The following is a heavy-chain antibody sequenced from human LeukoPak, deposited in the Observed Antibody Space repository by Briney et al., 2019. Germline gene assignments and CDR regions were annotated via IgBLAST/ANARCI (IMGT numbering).Heavy chain of an antibody. J-gene: IGHJ4*02. CDR2: IYSGGST. Sequence: GGSLRLSCAASGCTVSSNYMSWVRQAPGKGLEWVSVIYSGGSTYYADSVKGRFTISRDNSKNTLYLQMNSLRAEDTAVYYCASGVVVITDGDYFDYWGQGTLVTVSS. CDR1: GCTVSSNY. CDR3: ASGVVVITDGDYFDY. V-gene: IGHV3-66*01. D-gene: IGHD3-22*01.